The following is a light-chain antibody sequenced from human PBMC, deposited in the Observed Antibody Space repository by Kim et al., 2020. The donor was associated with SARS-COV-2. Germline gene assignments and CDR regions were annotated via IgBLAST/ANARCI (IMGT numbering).Light chain of an antibody. CDR3: QTWGTGIHVV. CDR1: SGHRSYA. J-gene: IGLJ2*01. CDR2: LNSDGSH. Sequence: SVKLTCPLSSGHRSYAIAWHLQQPEKGPRYLMKLNSDGSHSKGDGIPDRFSGSSSGAERYLTISSLQSEDEADYYCQTWGTGIHVVFGGGTHLTVL. V-gene: IGLV4-69*01.